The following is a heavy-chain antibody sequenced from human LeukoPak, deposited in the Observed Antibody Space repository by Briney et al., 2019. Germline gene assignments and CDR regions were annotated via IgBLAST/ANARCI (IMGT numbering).Heavy chain of an antibody. CDR1: GYTFTTYG. D-gene: IGHD1-26*01. Sequence: ASVKVSCKASGYTFTTYGISWVRQAPGQGLEWMGWISAYNGKTNYAQKLQGRVTLTTDTSTSTAYMELRSLRSDDTAVYYCARPEGGAGHDAFDIRDQGTMVTVSS. V-gene: IGHV1-18*01. J-gene: IGHJ3*02. CDR3: ARPEGGAGHDAFDI. CDR2: ISAYNGKT.